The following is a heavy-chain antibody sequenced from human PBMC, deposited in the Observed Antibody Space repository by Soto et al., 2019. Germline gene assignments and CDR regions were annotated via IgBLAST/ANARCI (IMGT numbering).Heavy chain of an antibody. J-gene: IGHJ6*01. CDR2: ISYDGSNK. CDR1: GFTFSSYG. D-gene: IGHD3-3*01. CDR3: AKDLGRHYDFWSGQLKRPYYYYYGMDV. V-gene: IGHV3-30*18. Sequence: TGGSLRLSCAASGFTFSSYGMHWVRQAPGKGLEWVAVISYDGSNKYYADSVKGRFTISRDNSKNTLYLQMNSLRAEDTAVYYCAKDLGRHYDFWSGQLKRPYYYYYGMDVWGQGTTVTVSS.